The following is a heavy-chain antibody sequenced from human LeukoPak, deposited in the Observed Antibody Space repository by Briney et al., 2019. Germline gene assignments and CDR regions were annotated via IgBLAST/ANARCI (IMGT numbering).Heavy chain of an antibody. CDR3: AKDVTTSGTTRFDY. CDR1: GFTFGSYA. D-gene: IGHD4-17*01. J-gene: IGHJ4*02. CDR2: ISGSGGST. Sequence: GGSLRLSCAASGFTFGSYAMNWVRQAPGKGLEWVSVISGSGGSTYLADSVKGRFTISRDNSKKTLYLQMNSLRAEDTAVYYCAKDVTTSGTTRFDYWGQGTLVTVSS. V-gene: IGHV3-23*01.